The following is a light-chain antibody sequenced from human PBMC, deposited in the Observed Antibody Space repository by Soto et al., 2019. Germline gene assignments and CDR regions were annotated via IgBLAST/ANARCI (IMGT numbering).Light chain of an antibody. CDR2: QAA. CDR1: QSVGYS. J-gene: IGKJ1*01. CDR3: QQYNERPRT. V-gene: IGKV3-15*01. Sequence: EIVMTQSPATLSVSPGERATLSCRASQSVGYSLAWFQQKPGQAPRLLIYQAATRATGIPATFSGSRSGTEFTLTISSLQSEDFAVYYFQQYNERPRTFGQGTKVEIK.